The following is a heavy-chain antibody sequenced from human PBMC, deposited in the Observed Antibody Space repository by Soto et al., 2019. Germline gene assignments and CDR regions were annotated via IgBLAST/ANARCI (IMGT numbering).Heavy chain of an antibody. D-gene: IGHD3-3*01. CDR3: ARASSSQPYYDFWSGYHPPGWFDP. V-gene: IGHV4-59*01. Sequence: QVQLQESGPGLVKPSETLSLTCTVSGGSISSYYWSWIRQPPGKGLEWIGYIYYSGSTNYNPSLKSRVTISVDTSKNQFSLKLSSVPAADTAVYYCARASSSQPYYDFWSGYHPPGWFDPWGQGTLVTVS. J-gene: IGHJ5*02. CDR2: IYYSGST. CDR1: GGSISSYY.